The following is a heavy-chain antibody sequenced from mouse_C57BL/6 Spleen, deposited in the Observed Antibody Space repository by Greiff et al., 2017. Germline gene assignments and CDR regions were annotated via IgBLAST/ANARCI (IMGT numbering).Heavy chain of an antibody. D-gene: IGHD1-1*01. J-gene: IGHJ2*01. CDR2: INPGSGGT. V-gene: IGHV1-54*01. CDR3: ARGGVVATGDY. CDR1: GYAFTNYL. Sequence: QVQLQQSGAELVRPGTSVKVSCKASGYAFTNYLIEWVKQRPGQGLEWIGVINPGSGGTNYNEKFKGKATLTADKSSSTAYMQLSSLTSEDSAVYCCARGGVVATGDYWGQGTTLTVSS.